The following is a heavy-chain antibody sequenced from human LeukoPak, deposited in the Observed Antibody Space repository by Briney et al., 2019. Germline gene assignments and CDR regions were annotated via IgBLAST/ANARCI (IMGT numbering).Heavy chain of an antibody. CDR1: GFAVSSNH. CDR3: ARGDKLRFLPFDI. V-gene: IGHV3-53*01. D-gene: IGHD3-3*01. J-gene: IGHJ3*02. CDR2: IFNGGST. Sequence: GGSLRLSCAASGFAVSSNHMNWVRQAPGKGLEWVSVIFNGGSTYYADSVKGRFTISRDNSKNTLYLQMNSLRAEDTAVYYCARGDKLRFLPFDIWGQGTMVTVSS.